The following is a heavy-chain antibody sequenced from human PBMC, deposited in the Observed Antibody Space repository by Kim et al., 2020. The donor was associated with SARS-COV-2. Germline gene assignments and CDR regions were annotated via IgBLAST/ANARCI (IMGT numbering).Heavy chain of an antibody. CDR3: ARPNAPLIRGP. CDR1: GGSISSGDYF. J-gene: IGHJ5*02. Sequence: SETLSLTCTVSGGSISSGDYFWSWIRQPPGKGLEWIGYIYYTGSTYYNPSLKSRLTISVDTSKNQFSLKLNSVTAADTAVYYCARPNAPLIRGPWGQGTL. CDR2: IYYTGST. D-gene: IGHD2-21*01. V-gene: IGHV4-30-4*01.